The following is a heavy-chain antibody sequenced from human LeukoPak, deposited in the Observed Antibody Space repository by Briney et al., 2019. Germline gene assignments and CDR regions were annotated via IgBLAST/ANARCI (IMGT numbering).Heavy chain of an antibody. Sequence: SETPSLTCAVSGGSISSGGYSWSWIRQPPGKGLEWIGEINHSGSTNYNPCLKRRVTISVDTSKNQFSLKLSSVPAADTAVYYCAIGPIAVAGALDYWGQGTLVTVSS. CDR2: INHSGST. CDR3: AIGPIAVAGALDY. D-gene: IGHD6-19*01. V-gene: IGHV4-34*01. CDR1: GGSISSGGYS. J-gene: IGHJ4*02.